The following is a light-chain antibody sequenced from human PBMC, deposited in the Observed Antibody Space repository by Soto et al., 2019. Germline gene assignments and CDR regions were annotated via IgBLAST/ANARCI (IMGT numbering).Light chain of an antibody. Sequence: LTQSPDTLSVSPALRATLTCRASQSVSTYFAWYQKKGGQDPRLIICDESSRATSIPGRFSGSGSGTDFPLTISILEPEDFAVYYCQQRSDWPTFGGGTRLEIK. CDR2: DES. J-gene: IGKJ5*01. CDR3: QQRSDWPT. V-gene: IGKV3-11*01. CDR1: QSVSTY.